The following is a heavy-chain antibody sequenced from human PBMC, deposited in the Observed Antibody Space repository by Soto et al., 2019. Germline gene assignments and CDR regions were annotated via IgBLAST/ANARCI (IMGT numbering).Heavy chain of an antibody. CDR2: ISYDGSNK. CDR1: GFTFSSYA. D-gene: IGHD2-15*01. J-gene: IGHJ4*02. V-gene: IGHV3-30-3*01. CDR3: ARDNPVVAVHSN. Sequence: QVQLVESGGGVVQPGRSLRLSCAASGFTFSSYAMHWVRQAPGKGLEWVAVISYDGSNKYYADSVKGRFTISRDNSKNTLYLQMNSLRAEDTAVYYCARDNPVVAVHSNWGQGTLVTVSS.